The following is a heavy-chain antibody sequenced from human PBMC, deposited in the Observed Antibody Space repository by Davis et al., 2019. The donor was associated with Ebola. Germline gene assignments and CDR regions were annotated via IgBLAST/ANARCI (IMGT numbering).Heavy chain of an antibody. CDR1: GFTFSSYG. Sequence: GESLKISCAASGFTFSSYGMHWLRQAPGKGLEWVAVISYDGSNKYYADSVKGRFTISRDNSKNTLYLQMNSLRAEDTAVYYCARSITMIVVGYFDYWGQGTLVTVSS. J-gene: IGHJ4*02. V-gene: IGHV3-30*03. CDR2: ISYDGSNK. CDR3: ARSITMIVVGYFDY. D-gene: IGHD3-22*01.